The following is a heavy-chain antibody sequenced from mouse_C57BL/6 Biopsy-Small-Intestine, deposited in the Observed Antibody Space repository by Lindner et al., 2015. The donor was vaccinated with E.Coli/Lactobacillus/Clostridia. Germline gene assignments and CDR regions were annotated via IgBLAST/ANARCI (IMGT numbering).Heavy chain of an antibody. Sequence: QLQESGAELVRPGASVKLSCTASGFNIKDDYINWVKQRPEQGLEWIGWIDPENGDTEYASKFQGKATITADTSSNTAYLQLSSLTSEDTAVYYCTPYGYDIWFAYWGQGTLVTVSA. V-gene: IGHV14-4*01. CDR2: IDPENGDT. CDR1: GFNIKDDY. CDR3: TPYGYDIWFAY. J-gene: IGHJ3*01. D-gene: IGHD2-2*01.